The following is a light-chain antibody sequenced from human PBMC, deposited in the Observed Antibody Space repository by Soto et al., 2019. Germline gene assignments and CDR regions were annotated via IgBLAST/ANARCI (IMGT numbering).Light chain of an antibody. V-gene: IGKV3-15*01. J-gene: IGKJ1*01. CDR1: QSVSSD. CDR2: GAS. Sequence: EVVLTQSPGTLSASPGERATLSCRASQSVSSDLAWYQQTPGQAPRLLIYGASTRATGIPVRFSGSASGTEFTLTISSLQSEDFTVYYCQQYNKWPLTFGQGTKVDIK. CDR3: QQYNKWPLT.